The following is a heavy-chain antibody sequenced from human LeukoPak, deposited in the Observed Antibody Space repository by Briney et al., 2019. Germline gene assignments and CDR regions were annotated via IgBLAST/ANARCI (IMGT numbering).Heavy chain of an antibody. CDR2: ISGSGGST. CDR3: AKDRLSKWGLDAFDI. J-gene: IGHJ3*02. D-gene: IGHD7-27*01. V-gene: IGHV3-23*01. CDR1: GFTFTSYD. Sequence: PGGSLRLSCAASGFTFTSYDMSWVRQAPEKGLEWVSAISGSGGSTHHADSVKGRFTISRDNSKNTVYLQMNSLRAEDTAIYYCAKDRLSKWGLDAFDIWGQGTMVTVSS.